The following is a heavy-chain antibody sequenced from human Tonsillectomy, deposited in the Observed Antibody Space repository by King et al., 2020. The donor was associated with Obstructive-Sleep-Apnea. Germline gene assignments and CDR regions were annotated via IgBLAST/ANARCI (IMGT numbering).Heavy chain of an antibody. CDR2: IRKKVNSNTT. V-gene: IGHV3-72*01. CDR1: GFTFRDHY. D-gene: IGHD3-22*01. Sequence: VQLVESGGVLVQPGGSLRLSCAASGFTFRDHYMDWVRQAPGKGLEWVGRIRKKVNSNTTEYAASVKGRFTISMDDSVNSLYLQMSNMKTEETAVYYCARADSGYYFDYWGQGTLVTVSS. J-gene: IGHJ4*02. CDR3: ARADSGYYFDY.